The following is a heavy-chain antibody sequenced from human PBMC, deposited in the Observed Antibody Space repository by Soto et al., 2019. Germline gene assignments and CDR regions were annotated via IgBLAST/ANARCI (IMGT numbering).Heavy chain of an antibody. J-gene: IGHJ4*02. D-gene: IGHD4-17*01. CDR3: ERRLRREYQDNTNYFHIDY. CDR2: LYPNGRA. V-gene: IGHV3-53*01. CDR1: GFTVNTNY. Sequence: GGSLRLSCAASGFTVNTNYLTWVRQAPGKGLKWVSVLYPNGRAFYSDSVKGRFTISTDNSQNSVYLQLNTLRADDTAIYYCERRLRREYQDNTNYFHIDYWGQGTLVTVSS.